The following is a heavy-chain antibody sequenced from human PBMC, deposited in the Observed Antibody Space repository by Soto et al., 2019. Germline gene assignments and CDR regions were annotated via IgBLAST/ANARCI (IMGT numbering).Heavy chain of an antibody. J-gene: IGHJ4*02. CDR2: ISGSGTT. D-gene: IGHD3-16*01. CDR3: ARGGIH. Sequence: EVLLVESGGGSRQPGGSLRLSCVASGYTFNSHETNWVRQAPGKGLEWISSISGSGTTNYAESVKGRFTISRDNAHKSLFLEMKDLRVEDTAVYYCARGGIHWGQGTLVTVSS. CDR1: GYTFNSHE. V-gene: IGHV3-48*03.